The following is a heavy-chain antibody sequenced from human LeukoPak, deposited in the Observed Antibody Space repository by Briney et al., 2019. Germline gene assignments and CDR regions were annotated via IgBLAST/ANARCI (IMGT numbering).Heavy chain of an antibody. CDR1: GGSFSGYY. V-gene: IGHV4-34*01. Sequence: SETLSLTCAVYGGSFSGYYWSWIRQPPGKGLEWIGEISHSGSTKYNPSLKSRVTISVDTSKNQFSLKLRSVTAADAAVYYCARRNDFDIWGQGTMVTVSS. J-gene: IGHJ3*02. CDR3: ARRNDFDI. CDR2: ISHSGST.